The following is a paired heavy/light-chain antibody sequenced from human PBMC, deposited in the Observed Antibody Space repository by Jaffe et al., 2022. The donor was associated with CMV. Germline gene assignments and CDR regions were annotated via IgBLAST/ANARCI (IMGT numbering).Heavy chain of an antibody. D-gene: IGHD3-10*01. CDR1: GFTFSSYA. J-gene: IGHJ5*02. V-gene: IGHV3-23*01. Sequence: EVQLLESGGGLVQPGGSLRLSCAASGFTFSSYAMSWVRQAPGKGLEWVSAISGSGGSTYYADSVKGRFTISRDNSKNTLYLQMNSLRAEDTAVYYCAKDHPPLGTMVRGVITNWFDPWGQGTLVTVSS. CDR2: ISGSGGST. CDR3: AKDHPPLGTMVRGVITNWFDP.
Light chain of an antibody. Sequence: QSVLTQPPSVSGAPGQRVTISCTGSSSNIGAGYDVHWYQQLPGTAPKLLIYGNSNRPSGVPDRFSGSKSGTSASLAITGLQAEDEADYYCQSYDSSLNWVFGGGTKLTVL. CDR3: QSYDSSLNWV. CDR2: GNS. CDR1: SSNIGAGYD. V-gene: IGLV1-40*01. J-gene: IGLJ3*02.